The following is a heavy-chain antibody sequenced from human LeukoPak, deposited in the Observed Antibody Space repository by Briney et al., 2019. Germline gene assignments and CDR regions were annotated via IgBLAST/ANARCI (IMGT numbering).Heavy chain of an antibody. CDR3: ARASIAASGYYFDY. CDR1: GFTFSTNY. V-gene: IGHV3-66*02. Sequence: GGSLRLSCAAPGFTFSTNYMTWVRQAPGKGLEWVSVIYSGGSTFYADSVKGRFTISRDNSKNTLYLQMNSLRAEDTAVYYCARASIAASGYYFDYWGQGTLVTVSS. D-gene: IGHD6-6*01. CDR2: IYSGGST. J-gene: IGHJ4*02.